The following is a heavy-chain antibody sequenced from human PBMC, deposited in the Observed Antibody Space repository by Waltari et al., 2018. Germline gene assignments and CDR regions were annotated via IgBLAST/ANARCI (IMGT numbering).Heavy chain of an antibody. CDR1: GGSISSSNW. CDR2: IYHSGGT. J-gene: IGHJ4*02. Sequence: QVQLQESGPGLVKPSETLSLTCAVSGGSISSSNWWSCVRQHPGKGLEWIGEIYHSGGTNYNPSLKSRVTISVDKSKNQFSLKLSSVTAADTAVYYCAGAEEGIAAAFDYWGQGTLVTVSS. CDR3: AGAEEGIAAAFDY. D-gene: IGHD6-13*01. V-gene: IGHV4-4*02.